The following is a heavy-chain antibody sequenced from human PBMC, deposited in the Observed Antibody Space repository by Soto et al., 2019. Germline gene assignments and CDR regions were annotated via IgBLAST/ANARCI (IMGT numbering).Heavy chain of an antibody. D-gene: IGHD3-22*01. Sequence: QVQLVQSGAEVKKPGSSVKVSCKASGGTFSSYTITWVRQAPGQGLEWMGRIIPTLGITNYAQKFQGRVTFTADKSTSTTYMDLSSLRSEDTGVYYCARDLGRFDSRGKKDYWGQGTLVTV. CDR2: IIPTLGIT. V-gene: IGHV1-69*08. CDR3: ARDLGRFDSRGKKDY. J-gene: IGHJ4*02. CDR1: GGTFSSYT.